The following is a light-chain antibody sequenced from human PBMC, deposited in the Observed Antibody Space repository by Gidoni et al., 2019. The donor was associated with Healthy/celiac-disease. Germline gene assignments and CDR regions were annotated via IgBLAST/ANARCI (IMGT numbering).Light chain of an antibody. V-gene: IGLV2-23*01. Sequence: QSALTQPASVSGFPGQSITISCTGTSSEVGSYNLVSWYQQHPGKAPKLMIYEGSKRPSGVSNRFSGSKSGNTASLTISGLQAEDEADYYCCSYAGSKEVFGGGTKLTVL. CDR2: EGS. J-gene: IGLJ3*02. CDR3: CSYAGSKEV. CDR1: SSEVGSYNL.